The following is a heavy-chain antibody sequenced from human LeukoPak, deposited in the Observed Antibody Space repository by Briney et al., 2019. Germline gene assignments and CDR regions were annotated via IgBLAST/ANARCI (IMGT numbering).Heavy chain of an antibody. Sequence: GESLRLSCAASGFTFSASYMYWVRQAPGKGLVWVSRIRSDGSATFYADSVKGRFTISRDNAKNTLYLQMNSLRAEDTAVYYCTRVRDYSNDYWGQGTLVTVSS. V-gene: IGHV3-74*01. CDR1: GFTFSASY. CDR2: IRSDGSAT. J-gene: IGHJ4*02. CDR3: TRVRDYSNDY. D-gene: IGHD4-11*01.